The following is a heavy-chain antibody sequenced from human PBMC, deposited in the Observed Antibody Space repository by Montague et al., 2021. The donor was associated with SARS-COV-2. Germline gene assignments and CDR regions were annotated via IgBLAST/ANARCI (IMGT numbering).Heavy chain of an antibody. Sequence: SETLSLTCTVSGGSINHFYWSWIRQPPGQGLERIGNLYYSGSTKYNPSLRSRATISLDTSKKQFSLKVHSVTAADTAVYYRARHVRDLLPFDHWGQGTLVTVSS. CDR2: LYYSGST. D-gene: IGHD1-26*01. V-gene: IGHV4-59*08. CDR3: ARHVRDLLPFDH. J-gene: IGHJ4*02. CDR1: GGSINHFY.